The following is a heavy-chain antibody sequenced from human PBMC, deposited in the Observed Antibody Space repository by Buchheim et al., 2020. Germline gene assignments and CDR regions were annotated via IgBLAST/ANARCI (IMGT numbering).Heavy chain of an antibody. J-gene: IGHJ4*02. CDR1: GFTFSSYE. CDR3: ARTPAYGGNSNYFDY. V-gene: IGHV3-48*03. D-gene: IGHD4-23*01. Sequence: EVQLVESGGGLVQPGGSLRLSCAASGFTFSSYEMNWVRQAPGKGLEWVSYISSSGSTIYYADSLKGRFTISRDNAKNSLYLQMNSLRAEDTAVYYCARTPAYGGNSNYFDYWGQGTL. CDR2: ISSSGSTI.